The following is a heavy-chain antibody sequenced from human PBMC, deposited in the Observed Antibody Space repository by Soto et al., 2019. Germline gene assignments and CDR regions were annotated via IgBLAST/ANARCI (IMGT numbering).Heavy chain of an antibody. CDR2: IFHGGNT. D-gene: IGHD2-15*01. CDR1: GFFISSGNY. Sequence: PSETLSLTCAVSGFFISSGNYWGWIQKPPEKGLEWIGSIFHGGNTYYNPTLKSRVTISVDMSKNQFSLNMISVTAPYTAFYYCAPARWYGAFDVWGGGTVDTV. CDR3: APARWYGAFDV. J-gene: IGHJ3*01. V-gene: IGHV4-38-2*01.